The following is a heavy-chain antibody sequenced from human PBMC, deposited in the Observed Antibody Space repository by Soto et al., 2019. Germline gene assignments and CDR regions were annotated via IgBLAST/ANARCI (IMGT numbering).Heavy chain of an antibody. CDR1: VGSFSGYY. CDR3: ARGVAAATLPFDY. CDR2: INHSGST. Sequence: SETLSLTCAVYVGSFSGYYWSWIRQPPGKGLEWIGEINHSGSTNYNPSLKSRVTISVDTSKNQFSLKLSSVTAADTAVYYCARGVAAATLPFDYWGQGTLVTVSS. D-gene: IGHD6-13*01. J-gene: IGHJ4*02. V-gene: IGHV4-34*01.